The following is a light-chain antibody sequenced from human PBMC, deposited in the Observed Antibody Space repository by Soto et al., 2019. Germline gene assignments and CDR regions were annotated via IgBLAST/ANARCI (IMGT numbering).Light chain of an antibody. V-gene: IGKV2-30*01. Sequence: DVVMTQSPLSLPVTLGQPASISCRSSQSLVYSDGNTYLNWFQQRPGQSPRRLIYTVSNRDSGVPDRLSGSGSGGDSTPNISRVAAADVGVYYCMQGTRWPWTFGPGTKVEIK. J-gene: IGKJ1*01. CDR3: MQGTRWPWT. CDR1: QSLVYSDGNTY. CDR2: TVS.